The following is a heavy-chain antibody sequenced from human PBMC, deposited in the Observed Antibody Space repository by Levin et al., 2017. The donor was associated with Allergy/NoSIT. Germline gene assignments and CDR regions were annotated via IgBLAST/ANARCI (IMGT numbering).Heavy chain of an antibody. J-gene: IGHJ4*02. D-gene: IGHD2-2*01. CDR3: ARGGGSSTSCLDY. V-gene: IGHV3-74*01. Sequence: GESLKISCAASGFTFSSNWMHWVRQAPGEGLVWVSEINSDGSNTNYADSVKGRFTISRDNARNTLYLQMNSVRAEDTAVYYCARGGGSSTSCLDYWGQGTLVTVSS. CDR2: INSDGSNT. CDR1: GFTFSSNW.